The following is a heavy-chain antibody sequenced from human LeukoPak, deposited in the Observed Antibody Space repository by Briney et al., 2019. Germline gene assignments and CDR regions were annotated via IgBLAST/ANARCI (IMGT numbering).Heavy chain of an antibody. V-gene: IGHV4-39*01. Sequence: SETLSLTCTVSGGSISSSSYYWGWIRQPPGKGLEWIGSIYYSGSTYYNPSLKSRVTISVDTSKNQFSLKLSSVTAADTAVYYCARSSSSWYYYFDYWGQGTLVTLSS. CDR1: GGSISSSSYY. J-gene: IGHJ4*02. CDR3: ARSSSSWYYYFDY. CDR2: IYYSGST. D-gene: IGHD6-13*01.